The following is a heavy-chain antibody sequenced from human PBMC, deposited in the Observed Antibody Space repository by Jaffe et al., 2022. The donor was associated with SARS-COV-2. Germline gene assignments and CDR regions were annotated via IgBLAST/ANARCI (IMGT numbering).Heavy chain of an antibody. CDR3: AKDASGVRRLVGYFDY. Sequence: QVQLVESGGGVVQPGRSLRLSCAASGFTFSSYGMHWVRQAPGKGLEWVAVISYDGSNKYYADSVKGRFTISRDNSKNTLYLQMNSLRAEDTAVYYCAKDASGVRRLVGYFDYWGQGTLVTVSS. CDR1: GFTFSSYG. V-gene: IGHV3-30*18. J-gene: IGHJ4*02. CDR2: ISYDGSNK. D-gene: IGHD3-16*01.